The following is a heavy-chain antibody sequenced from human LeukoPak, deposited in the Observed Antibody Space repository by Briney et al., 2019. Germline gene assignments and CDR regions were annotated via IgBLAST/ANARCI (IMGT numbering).Heavy chain of an antibody. CDR2: IYYSGST. Sequence: SETMSLTCTVSGGSISSSSCYWGWIRQPPGKGLEWIGSIYYSGSTYYNPSLKSRVTISVDTSKNQFSLKLSSVTAADTAVYYCARLPAGSGSLSYFDYWGQGTLATVSS. CDR3: ARLPAGSGSLSYFDY. V-gene: IGHV4-39*01. CDR1: GGSISSSSCY. D-gene: IGHD3-10*01. J-gene: IGHJ4*02.